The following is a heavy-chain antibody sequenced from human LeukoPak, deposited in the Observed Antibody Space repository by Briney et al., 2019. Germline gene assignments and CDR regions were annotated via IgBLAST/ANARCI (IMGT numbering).Heavy chain of an antibody. V-gene: IGHV3-30*02. CDR1: GFTFRDFG. D-gene: IGHD6-13*01. CDR3: VKGGSSSHNWFDP. CDR2: IRNDGSKD. Sequence: GGSLRLSCAASGFTFRDFGMHWVRQAPGKGLEWVAFIRNDGSKDYYPDSVRGRFTISRDNSRTTLYLQMHSLRIEDTAVYYCVKGGSSSHNWFDPWGQGILVTVSS. J-gene: IGHJ5*02.